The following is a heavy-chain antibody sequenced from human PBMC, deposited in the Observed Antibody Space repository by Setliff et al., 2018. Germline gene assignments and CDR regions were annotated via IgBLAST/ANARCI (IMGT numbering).Heavy chain of an antibody. CDR1: GYSISSGYN. J-gene: IGHJ4*02. Sequence: PSETLSLTCAVSGYSISSGYNWGWIRQPPRKGLEWIGSIYYRGSTSYNSSLKNRVSISVDTSKNQFSLNLNAVTAADTAVYYCATLTGDRGVDYWGQGRLVTVSS. D-gene: IGHD7-27*01. CDR2: IYYRGST. CDR3: ATLTGDRGVDY. V-gene: IGHV4-38-2*01.